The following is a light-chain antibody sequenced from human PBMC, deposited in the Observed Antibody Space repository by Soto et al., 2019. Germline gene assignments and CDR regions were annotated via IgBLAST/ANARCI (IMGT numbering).Light chain of an antibody. CDR1: SSDVGGYNY. CDR2: DVS. J-gene: IGLJ1*01. Sequence: QSVLTQPASVSGSPGQSITISCTGTSSDVGGYNYVSWYQQHPGKAPKLMIYDVSNRPSGVSNRFSGSKSGNTASLTISGLQAEDEADYYYSSYTSSSTLDVFGTGTKLTVL. V-gene: IGLV2-14*01. CDR3: SSYTSSSTLDV.